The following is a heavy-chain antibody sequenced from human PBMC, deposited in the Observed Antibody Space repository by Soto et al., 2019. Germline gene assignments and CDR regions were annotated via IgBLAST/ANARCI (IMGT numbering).Heavy chain of an antibody. Sequence: QVQLVQSGAEVKKPGSSVKVSCKASGGTFSSYAISWVRQAPGQGLEWMGGIIPIFGTASYAQKFQGRVTITADESTSTAYMELSSLRSEDTAVYYCASSAYCGGDCYPTLDYWGQGTLVTVSS. J-gene: IGHJ4*02. CDR3: ASSAYCGGDCYPTLDY. V-gene: IGHV1-69*01. CDR2: IIPIFGTA. CDR1: GGTFSSYA. D-gene: IGHD2-21*02.